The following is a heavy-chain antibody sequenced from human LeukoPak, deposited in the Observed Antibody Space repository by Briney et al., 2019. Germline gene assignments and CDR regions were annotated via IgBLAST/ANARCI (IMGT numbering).Heavy chain of an antibody. Sequence: PGGSLRLSCAASGFTFSSYAMSWVRQAPGKGLEWVSAISGSGGSTYYADSVKGRFTISRDNSKNTLYLQMSSLRAEDTAVYYCVRKNQDFNAAFDIWGQGTVVTVSS. D-gene: IGHD1-14*01. J-gene: IGHJ3*02. CDR1: GFTFSSYA. CDR3: VRKNQDFNAAFDI. V-gene: IGHV3-23*01. CDR2: ISGSGGST.